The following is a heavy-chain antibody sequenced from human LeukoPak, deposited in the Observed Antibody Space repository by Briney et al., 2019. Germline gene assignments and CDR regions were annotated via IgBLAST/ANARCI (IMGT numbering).Heavy chain of an antibody. Sequence: TGGSLRLSCAASGFTFSSYWMHWVRQAPGKGLEWVSGINWNGGSTGYADSVKGRFTISRDNAKKSLYLQMNSLRAEDTALYYCARAFKYSMSGYYFDYWGQGTLVTVSS. CDR2: INWNGGST. V-gene: IGHV3-20*04. CDR3: ARAFKYSMSGYYFDY. CDR1: GFTFSSYW. J-gene: IGHJ4*02. D-gene: IGHD2-21*01.